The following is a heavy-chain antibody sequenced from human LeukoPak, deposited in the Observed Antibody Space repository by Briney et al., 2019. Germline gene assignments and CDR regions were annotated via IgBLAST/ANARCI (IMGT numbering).Heavy chain of an antibody. CDR3: ARGWNRLYYFDY. CDR1: GGSISSSSYY. D-gene: IGHD1-1*01. J-gene: IGHJ4*02. V-gene: IGHV4-39*07. Sequence: SETLSLTCTVSGGSISSSSYYWGWIRQPPGKGLEWIGSIYYSGSTYYNPSLKSRVTISVDTSKNQFSLKLSSVTAADTTVYYCARGWNRLYYFDYWGQGTLVTVSS. CDR2: IYYSGST.